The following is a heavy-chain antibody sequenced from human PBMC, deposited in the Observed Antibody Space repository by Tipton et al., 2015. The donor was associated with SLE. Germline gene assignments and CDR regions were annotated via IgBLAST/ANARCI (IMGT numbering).Heavy chain of an antibody. V-gene: IGHV3-9*03. CDR1: GFTFDDYA. J-gene: IGHJ3*02. CDR2: ISWNSGSI. D-gene: IGHD6-19*01. Sequence: RSLRLSCAASGFTFDDYAMHWVRQAPGKGLEWVSGISWNSGSIGYADSVKGRFTISRDNAKNSLYLQMNSLRAEDMALYYCAKERSGYSSGFHDAFDIWGQGTMVTVSS. CDR3: AKERSGYSSGFHDAFDI.